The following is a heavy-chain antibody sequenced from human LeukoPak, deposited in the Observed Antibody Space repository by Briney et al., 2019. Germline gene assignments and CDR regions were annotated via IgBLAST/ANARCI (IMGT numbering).Heavy chain of an antibody. CDR2: ISYDGSNK. J-gene: IGHJ3*02. Sequence: GGSLRLSCAASGFTFSSYAMHWVRQAPGKGLEWVAVISYDGSNKYYADSVKGRFTISRDNSKNTLYLKINSLRAEDTAVYYCARVPAGTAFDIWGQGTMVTVSS. CDR3: ARVPAGTAFDI. V-gene: IGHV3-30-3*01. CDR1: GFTFSSYA.